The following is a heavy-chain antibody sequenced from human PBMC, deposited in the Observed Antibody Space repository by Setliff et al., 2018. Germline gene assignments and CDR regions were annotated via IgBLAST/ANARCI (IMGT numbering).Heavy chain of an antibody. Sequence: ASVKVSCKASGYSFLSYGITWVRQAPGQGLEWMGWISAQDGNTIYAQNFQGRVTMTTDTSTSTAYMELRSLRSDDTAVYYCARGEHIVSGDFYHYIDVWGKGTTVTVSS. CDR3: ARGEHIVSGDFYHYIDV. V-gene: IGHV1-18*01. J-gene: IGHJ6*03. CDR2: ISAQDGNT. CDR1: GYSFLSYG. D-gene: IGHD2-15*01.